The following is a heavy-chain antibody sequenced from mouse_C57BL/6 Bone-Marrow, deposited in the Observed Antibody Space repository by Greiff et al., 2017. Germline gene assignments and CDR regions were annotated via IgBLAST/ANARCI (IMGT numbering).Heavy chain of an antibody. CDR1: GYTFTSYW. CDR3: ARRTAVVARYFDV. Sequence: QVQLQQPGAELVKPGASVKLSCKASGYTFTSYWMHWVKQRPGQGLEWIGMIHPNSGSTNYNEKFKSKATLTVDKPSSTAYMQLSSLTSEDSAVYYCARRTAVVARYFDVWGTGTTVTVSS. D-gene: IGHD1-1*01. CDR2: IHPNSGST. J-gene: IGHJ1*03. V-gene: IGHV1-64*01.